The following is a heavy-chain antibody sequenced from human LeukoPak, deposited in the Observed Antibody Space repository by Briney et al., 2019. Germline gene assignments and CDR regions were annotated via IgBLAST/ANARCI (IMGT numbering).Heavy chain of an antibody. Sequence: SETLSLTCAVYGGSFSGYYWSWIRQPPGKGLEWIGEINHSGSTNYNPSLKSRVTISVDTSKNQFSLKLSSVTAADTAVYYCARFSSSWYVSYYGMDVRGQGTTVTVSS. J-gene: IGHJ6*02. CDR3: ARFSSSWYVSYYGMDV. CDR1: GGSFSGYY. V-gene: IGHV4-34*01. CDR2: INHSGST. D-gene: IGHD6-13*01.